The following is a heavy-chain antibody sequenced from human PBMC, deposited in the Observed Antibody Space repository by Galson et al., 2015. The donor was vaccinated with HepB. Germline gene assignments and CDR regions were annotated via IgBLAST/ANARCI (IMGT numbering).Heavy chain of an antibody. J-gene: IGHJ3*02. CDR2: LIPIFGTA. D-gene: IGHD3-3*01. CDR3: ARETIFGVVTTPDAFDI. CDR1: GGTFSSYA. Sequence: SVKVSCKASGGTFSSYAISWVRQAPGQGLEWMGGLIPIFGTANYAQKFQGRVTIHADETTSTAYMELNSLSSEDTAVYDCARETIFGVVTTPDAFDIWGQGTMVTVSS. V-gene: IGHV1-69*13.